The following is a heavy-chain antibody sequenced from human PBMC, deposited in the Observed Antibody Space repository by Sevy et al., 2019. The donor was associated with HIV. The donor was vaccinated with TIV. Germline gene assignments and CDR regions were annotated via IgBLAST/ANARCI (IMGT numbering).Heavy chain of an antibody. CDR3: ARGSARYDF. J-gene: IGHJ4*02. CDR1: GYNFTRYW. V-gene: IGHV5-51*01. Sequence: GESLKISCKVSGYNFTRYWIGWVRQMPGKGLGWLGIFHPGDSESRYSPSFQGQVTITADKSITTAYLQWSSLKASDTAMYYCARGSARYDFWGQGTLVTVSS. CDR2: FHPGDSES.